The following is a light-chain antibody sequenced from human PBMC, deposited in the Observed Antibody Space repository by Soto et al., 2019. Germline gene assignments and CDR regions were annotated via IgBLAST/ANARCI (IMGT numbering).Light chain of an antibody. V-gene: IGKV3-20*01. CDR2: DAS. J-gene: IGKJ1*01. CDR3: QSYGSSRT. Sequence: EIVLTQSPATLSLSPGERATLSCRASQSLVNTYVAWYQQKAGQAPRLLIFDASTRATGIPDRFSGSGSGTDFTLSISRLEPEDFAVYYCQSYGSSRTFGHGTKVDIK. CDR1: QSLVNTY.